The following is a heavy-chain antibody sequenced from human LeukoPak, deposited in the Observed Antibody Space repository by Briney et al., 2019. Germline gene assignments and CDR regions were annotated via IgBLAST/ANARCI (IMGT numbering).Heavy chain of an antibody. CDR2: INPSGGST. J-gene: IGHJ6*03. CDR3: ARGGGYYGSGSYYYMDV. D-gene: IGHD3-10*01. CDR1: GYTFTSYY. Sequence: ASAKVSCKASGYTFTSYYMHWVRQAPGQGLEWMGVINPSGGSTSYAQKFQGRVTMTRDTSTSTLYMELSSLRSEDTAVYYCARGGGYYGSGSYYYMDVWGKGTTVTVSS. V-gene: IGHV1-46*01.